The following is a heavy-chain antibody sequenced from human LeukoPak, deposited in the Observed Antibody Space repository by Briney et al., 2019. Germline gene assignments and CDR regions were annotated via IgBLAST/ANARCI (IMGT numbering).Heavy chain of an antibody. CDR1: GFTFSNYG. J-gene: IGHJ4*02. CDR2: ISGSGGST. V-gene: IGHV3-23*01. Sequence: GGTLRLSCAASGFTFSNYGMSWVRQAPGKGLEWVSVISGSGGSTYYTDSVKGRFTISRDNSKNTLYLQMNSLRAEDTAVYYCAKDITVAAAPFYFDYWGQGTLVTVSS. D-gene: IGHD6-25*01. CDR3: AKDITVAAAPFYFDY.